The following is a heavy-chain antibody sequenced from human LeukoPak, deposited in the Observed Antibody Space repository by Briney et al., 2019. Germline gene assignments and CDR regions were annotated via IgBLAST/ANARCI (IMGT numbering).Heavy chain of an antibody. J-gene: IGHJ6*03. CDR1: GFPFSDYY. D-gene: IGHD3-22*01. Sequence: PGGSLRLSCAASGFPFSDYYMSWIRQAPGKGLEWVSYISSSGSTIYYADSVKGRFTISRDNAKNSLYLQMSSLRAEDTAVYYCARGSYYFDSSGYYTDVCGKGTTVTVSS. CDR3: ARGSYYFDSSGYYTDV. CDR2: ISSSGSTI. V-gene: IGHV3-11*04.